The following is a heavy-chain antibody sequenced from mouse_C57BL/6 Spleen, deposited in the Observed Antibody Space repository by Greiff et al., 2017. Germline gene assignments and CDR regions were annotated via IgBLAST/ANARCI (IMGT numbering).Heavy chain of an antibody. CDR2: ISSGSSTI. Sequence: EVQRVESGGGLVKPGGSLKLSCAASGFTFSDYGMHWVRQAPGKGLEWVAYISSGSSTIYYADTVKGRFTISRDNTKNTLFLKMTSLRSDDTDMYYCAGNSSYRFAYWGQGTLVTVSA. CDR1: GFTFSDYG. D-gene: IGHD1-1*01. CDR3: AGNSSYRFAY. J-gene: IGHJ3*01. V-gene: IGHV5-17*01.